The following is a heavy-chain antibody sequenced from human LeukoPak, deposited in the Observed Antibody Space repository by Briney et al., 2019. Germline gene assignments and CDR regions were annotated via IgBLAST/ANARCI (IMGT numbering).Heavy chain of an antibody. CDR3: ASHHSRGWFVFDY. D-gene: IGHD6-19*01. J-gene: IGHJ4*02. Sequence: GGSLRLSCAASGFTFSSYAMHWVRQAPGKGLEWVAVISYDGSNKYYADSVKGRFTISRDNSKNTLYLQMNSLRAEDTAVYYCASHHSRGWFVFDYWGQGTLVTVSS. CDR2: ISYDGSNK. CDR1: GFTFSSYA. V-gene: IGHV3-30-3*01.